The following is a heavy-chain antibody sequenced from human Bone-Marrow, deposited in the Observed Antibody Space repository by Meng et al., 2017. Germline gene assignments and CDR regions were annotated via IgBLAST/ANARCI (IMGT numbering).Heavy chain of an antibody. V-gene: IGHV3-30*01. CDR1: GTTFSRYA. Sequence: VQLVGSGGGVVEPGSHRRLSCEASGTTFSRYAVLRVRQAPSKELEWVAVLAYAGRNKYSAAPVTRRFTISTDNSQTTPYLTLTSLTAEDTAVYYWARDREAAGIYDYWGQGTLVTVSS. CDR2: LAYAGRNK. CDR3: ARDREAAGIYDY. J-gene: IGHJ4*02. D-gene: IGHD6-13*01.